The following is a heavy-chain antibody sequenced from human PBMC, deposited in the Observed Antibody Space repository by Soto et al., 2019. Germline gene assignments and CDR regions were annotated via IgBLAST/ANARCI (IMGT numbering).Heavy chain of an antibody. V-gene: IGHV1-69*02. D-gene: IGHD2-21*02. J-gene: IGHJ6*02. CDR3: ARRRYCGVDCYNKFYYGMGV. CDR2: IIPVLGVT. CDR1: GSTFSSYT. Sequence: QVQLVQSGAEVRKPGSSVEVSCMASGSTFSSYTVNWVRQAPGQGLEWIGRIIPVLGVTHYARRFQGRVTISADRSKKTAYMELTSLTSEDTDVYYCARRRYCGVDCYNKFYYGMGVWGQGTTVTVSS.